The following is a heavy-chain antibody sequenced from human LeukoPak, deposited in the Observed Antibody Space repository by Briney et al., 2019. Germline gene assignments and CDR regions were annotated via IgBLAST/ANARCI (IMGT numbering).Heavy chain of an antibody. CDR2: IYYSGST. J-gene: IGHJ5*02. D-gene: IGHD1-26*01. V-gene: IGHV4-59*01. CDR1: GGSFSSYY. CDR3: ASTNPSGSYGEWFDP. Sequence: SETLSLTCTVCGGSFSSYYWSWIRQPPGKGLEWIGYIYYSGSTNYNPSLKSRVTISVDTSKNQFSLKLSSVTAADTAVYYCASTNPSGSYGEWFDPWGQGTLVTVSS.